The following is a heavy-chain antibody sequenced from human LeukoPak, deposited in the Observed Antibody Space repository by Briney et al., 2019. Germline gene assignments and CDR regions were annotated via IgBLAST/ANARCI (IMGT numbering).Heavy chain of an antibody. CDR2: ISYDGSNK. V-gene: IGHV3-30-3*01. CDR3: ASATSTWLPPFDY. Sequence: GGSLRLSCAASGFTFSSYAMHWVRQAPGKGLEGVTVISYDGSNKYYADSVKGRFTISRDNSKNTLYLQMNSLRAEDTALYYCASATSTWLPPFDYWGQGTLVTVSS. J-gene: IGHJ4*02. CDR1: GFTFSSYA. D-gene: IGHD6-13*01.